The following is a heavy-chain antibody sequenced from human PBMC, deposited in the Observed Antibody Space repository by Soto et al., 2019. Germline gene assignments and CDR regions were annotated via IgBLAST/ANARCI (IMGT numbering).Heavy chain of an antibody. J-gene: IGHJ6*03. CDR1: GFTISGYW. CDR3: TREAMGVIHMDV. D-gene: IGHD5-18*01. CDR2: INSDGSST. Sequence: PGGSLRLSCAASGFTISGYWMHWVRQAPGKRLVWVSRINSDGSSTGYADSVKGRFTISRDNAKNTLYLQMNSLRAGDTAVYYCTREAMGVIHMDVWGKGTTVTVSS. V-gene: IGHV3-74*01.